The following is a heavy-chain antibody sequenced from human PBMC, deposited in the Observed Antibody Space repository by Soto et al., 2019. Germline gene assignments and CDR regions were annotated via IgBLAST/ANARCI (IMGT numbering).Heavy chain of an antibody. D-gene: IGHD2-2*01. CDR2: IAASDGAT. J-gene: IGHJ6*02. CDR1: GFTFSTYA. CDR3: AKHLHIVVRFSPLFSFYGLDV. Sequence: AGGSLRRSWVASGFTFSTYAMSWVRQAPGKGLEWVAGIAASDGATYYADSVKGRFTISRDNSKNTLYLQMNSPRAEDTAVYYCAKHLHIVVRFSPLFSFYGLDVWGQGTTVTVSS. V-gene: IGHV3-23*01.